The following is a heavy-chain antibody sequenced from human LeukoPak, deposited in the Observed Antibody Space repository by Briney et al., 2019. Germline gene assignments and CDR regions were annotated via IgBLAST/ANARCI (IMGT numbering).Heavy chain of an antibody. CDR3: ARDSERYGIDY. CDR1: DGSINNYY. D-gene: IGHD5-24*01. CDR2: IYYSGST. V-gene: IGHV4-59*01. J-gene: IGHJ4*02. Sequence: SWTPSLTCTVSDGSINNYYWSWIRQPPGKGLEWIGYIYYSGSTNYNPSLKSRVTISVDTSKNQFSLKLSSVTAADTAVYYCARDSERYGIDYWGQGTLVTVSS.